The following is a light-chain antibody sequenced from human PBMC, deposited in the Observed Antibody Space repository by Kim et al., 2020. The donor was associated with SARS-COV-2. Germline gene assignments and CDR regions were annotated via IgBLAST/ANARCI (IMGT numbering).Light chain of an antibody. Sequence: VSPGQTARITCSGDVLAKKYARWVQQKPGQAPVLVIYKDSERPSGIPERFSGSSSGTTVTLTISGAQVEDEADYYCYSAADNNLGVFGTGTKVTVL. CDR3: YSAADNNLGV. CDR2: KDS. V-gene: IGLV3-27*01. CDR1: VLAKKY. J-gene: IGLJ1*01.